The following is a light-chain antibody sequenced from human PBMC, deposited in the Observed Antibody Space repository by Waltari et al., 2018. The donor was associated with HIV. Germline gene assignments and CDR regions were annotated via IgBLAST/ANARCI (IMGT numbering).Light chain of an antibody. V-gene: IGLV2-14*01. Sequence: QSALTQPASVSGSPGQSITISCTGTSNDVGAYDYFSWYQQSPGKVPKLLIYDVYNRPSRISNRFSGSKSGNTAFLTISGLRAEDEADYYCASFTSGRLNVFGSGTKVTVL. J-gene: IGLJ1*01. CDR3: ASFTSGRLNV. CDR1: SNDVGAYDY. CDR2: DVY.